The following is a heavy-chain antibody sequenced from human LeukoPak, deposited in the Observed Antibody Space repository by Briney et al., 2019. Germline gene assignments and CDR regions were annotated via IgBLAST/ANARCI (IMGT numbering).Heavy chain of an antibody. CDR2: ISRTSEST. V-gene: IGHV3-21*01. Sequence: VGSLSLSCAASGFTFSSYSMNWVRQAPGKGLEWVSIISRTSESTFYADSVKGRFTISRDNAKNSLYLQMNGLRADDTATYYCARGATDTTRWFDPWGQGTLVTVSS. D-gene: IGHD1-7*01. CDR3: ARGATDTTRWFDP. CDR1: GFTFSSYS. J-gene: IGHJ5*02.